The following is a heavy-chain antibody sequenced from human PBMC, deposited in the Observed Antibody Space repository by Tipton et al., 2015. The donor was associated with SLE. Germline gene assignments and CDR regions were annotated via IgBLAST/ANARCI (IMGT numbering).Heavy chain of an antibody. CDR1: GFTFSIYA. Sequence: SLRLSCAASGFTFSIYAMHWVRQAPGRGLEWVAVISLDGGSSKFYADSVEGRFTISRDNSKNTLNLQMSSLRPEDTAVYYCASSSIIGGIDDPFDIWGQGTMVTVSS. CDR2: ISLDGGSSK. CDR3: ASSSIIGGIDDPFDI. V-gene: IGHV3-30*04. D-gene: IGHD3-16*01. J-gene: IGHJ3*02.